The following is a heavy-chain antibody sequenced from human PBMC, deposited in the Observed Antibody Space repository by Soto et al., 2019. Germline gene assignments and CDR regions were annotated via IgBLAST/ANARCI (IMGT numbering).Heavy chain of an antibody. V-gene: IGHV3-9*01. CDR1: GFTFDDFT. Sequence: EVQLVESGGGLVQPGGSLRLSCAASGFTFDDFTMHWVRQVPGKGLEWVASISWNRGDIQYADSVRGRFTISRDNSEDTLDLQMTSLRPEDTAIYSCTRANFDPSSYFFAHWGQGTLVTVSS. J-gene: IGHJ1*01. D-gene: IGHD3-10*01. CDR3: TRANFDPSSYFFAH. CDR2: ISWNRGDI.